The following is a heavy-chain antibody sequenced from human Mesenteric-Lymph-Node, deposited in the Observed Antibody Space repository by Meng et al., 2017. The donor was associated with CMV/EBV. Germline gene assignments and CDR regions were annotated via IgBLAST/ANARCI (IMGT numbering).Heavy chain of an antibody. CDR1: GFTFSGSA. J-gene: IGHJ6*02. Sequence: GGSLRLSCVASGFTFSGSAMHWFRQAPGKGLEWVANINEDGSEKYYVDSVKGRFTISRDNAKNSLYLQMNSLRAEDTAVYYCARAEYSSSSGYYYGMDVWGQGTTVTVSS. V-gene: IGHV3-7*01. CDR2: INEDGSEK. CDR3: ARAEYSSSSGYYYGMDV. D-gene: IGHD6-6*01.